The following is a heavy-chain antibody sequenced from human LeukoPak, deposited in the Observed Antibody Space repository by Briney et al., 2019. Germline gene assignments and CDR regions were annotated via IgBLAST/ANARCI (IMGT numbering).Heavy chain of an antibody. CDR1: GGSISSGGYY. V-gene: IGHV4-31*03. D-gene: IGHD2-2*01. CDR2: IYHSGST. Sequence: SETLSLTCSVSGGSISSGGYYWNWIRQHPGKGLEWIGYIYHSGSTNYNPSLKGRVTISVDTSKNQFSLKLNSVTAADTAVYYCARDGRYCSTTSCQGWFDPWGQGTLVTVSS. CDR3: ARDGRYCSTTSCQGWFDP. J-gene: IGHJ5*02.